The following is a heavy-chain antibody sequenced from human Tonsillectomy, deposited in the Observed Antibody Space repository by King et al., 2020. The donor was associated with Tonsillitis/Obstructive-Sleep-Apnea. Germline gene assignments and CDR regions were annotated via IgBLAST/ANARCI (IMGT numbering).Heavy chain of an antibody. Sequence: VQLVESGGGLVQPGGSLRLSCAASGFTFSTYAKSWVRQAPGKGLEWVSGISGSGGRTSFPDSVKGRFTISRDNAKNKLYRQRNSLSAEDTAIYYCAKMTTQNDAFHIWGQGTMVTVSS. D-gene: IGHD4-17*01. J-gene: IGHJ3*02. V-gene: IGHV3-23*04. CDR1: GFTFSTYA. CDR2: ISGSGGRT. CDR3: AKMTTQNDAFHI.